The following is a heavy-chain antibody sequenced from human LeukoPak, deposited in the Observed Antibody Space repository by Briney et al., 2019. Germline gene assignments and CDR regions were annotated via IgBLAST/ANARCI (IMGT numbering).Heavy chain of an antibody. J-gene: IGHJ3*02. CDR3: ARDFCSGGSCYPDAFDI. CDR1: GFTFSSYS. CDR2: ISSSSSYI. Sequence: GGSLRLSCAASGFTFSSYSMNWVRQAPGKGLEWVSSISSSSSYIYYADSVKGRFTISRDNSKNTLYLQMNSLRAEDTAVYYCARDFCSGGSCYPDAFDIWGQGTMVTVSS. D-gene: IGHD2-15*01. V-gene: IGHV3-21*01.